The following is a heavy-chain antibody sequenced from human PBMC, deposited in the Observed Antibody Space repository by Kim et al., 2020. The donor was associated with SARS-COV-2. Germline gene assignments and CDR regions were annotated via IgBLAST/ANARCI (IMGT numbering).Heavy chain of an antibody. D-gene: IGHD4-17*01. J-gene: IGHJ3*02. Sequence: ASVKVSCKASGYPFTSYGITWVRQAPGQGLEWMGWISAYNGNTIYAQKFQARVTMTTDTSTSTAYMDLRSLRSDDTAVYYCARLPVTTVDPLDTFDIWGQGTMVTVSS. CDR2: ISAYNGNT. CDR1: GYPFTSYG. CDR3: ARLPVTTVDPLDTFDI. V-gene: IGHV1-18*04.